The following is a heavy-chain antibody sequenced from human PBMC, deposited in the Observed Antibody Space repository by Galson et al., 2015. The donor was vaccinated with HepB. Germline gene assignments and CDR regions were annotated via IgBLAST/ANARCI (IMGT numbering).Heavy chain of an antibody. CDR3: ARGFGGYCGSTSCYGFYMDV. J-gene: IGHJ6*03. CDR1: GFTFTSSY. CDR2: LSSSSAYM. V-gene: IGHV3-21*01. Sequence: SLRLSCAASGFTFTSSYMNWVRQFPGKGVEWVSSLSSSSAYMFYSDSVKGRFTISRDNAKNSLYLQMDSLRAEDTAVYYCARGFGGYCGSTSCYGFYMDVWGKGTTVTVSS. D-gene: IGHD2-2*03.